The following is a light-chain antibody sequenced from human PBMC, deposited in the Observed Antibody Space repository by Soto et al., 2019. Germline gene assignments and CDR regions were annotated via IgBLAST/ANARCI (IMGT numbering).Light chain of an antibody. CDR3: QQYNSYWT. V-gene: IGKV3D-15*01. CDR2: GAS. J-gene: IGKJ1*01. Sequence: IMMTQSAATLSVSKGERATLSCRASQSVSSNLARYQQKPGQAPRLLIYGASSRATGIPDRFSGSGSGTDFTLTISRLEPEDFATYNCQQYNSYWTFGQGTKVDIK. CDR1: QSVSSN.